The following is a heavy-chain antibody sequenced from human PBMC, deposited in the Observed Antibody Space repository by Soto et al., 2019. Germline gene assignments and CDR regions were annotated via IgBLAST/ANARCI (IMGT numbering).Heavy chain of an antibody. V-gene: IGHV3-30*03. J-gene: IGHJ3*01. D-gene: IGHD7-27*01. CDR2: ISYDGSNK. CDR3: ATWTGDRGFDL. Sequence: QVQLVESGGGVVQPGRSLRLSCAASGFIFRSYGMHWVRQAPGKGLEWVGTISYDGSNKYYADSVRGRFSISRENSNNPLYLQMNSLRSEDTALYYCATWTGDRGFDLWGQGTMVTVSS. CDR1: GFIFRSYG.